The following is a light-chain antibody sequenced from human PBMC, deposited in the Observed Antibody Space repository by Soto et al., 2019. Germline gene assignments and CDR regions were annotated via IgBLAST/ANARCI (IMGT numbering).Light chain of an antibody. CDR2: EVT. CDR1: SSDIGTYDY. J-gene: IGLJ3*02. CDR3: SSYAGGNNLM. Sequence: QSALTQPPSASGSPGQSVTISCTGTSSDIGTYDYVSWYRQHPGKAPKLMIYEVTKRPSGVPDRFSGSKSGNTASLTVSGLQADDEADYYCSSYAGGNNLMFGGGTKVTVL. V-gene: IGLV2-8*01.